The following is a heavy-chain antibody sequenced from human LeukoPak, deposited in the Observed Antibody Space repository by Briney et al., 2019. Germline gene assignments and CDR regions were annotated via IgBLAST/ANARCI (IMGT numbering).Heavy chain of an antibody. CDR1: GYTFTSYG. D-gene: IGHD1-26*01. Sequence: ASVKVSCKASGYTFTSYGISWVRQAPGQGLEWMGWISAYNGNTNYAQKLQGRVTMTTDTSTSTAYMELSRLRSDDTAVYYCARNSGSYGNYYYYYYMDVWGKGTTVTVSS. V-gene: IGHV1-18*01. J-gene: IGHJ6*03. CDR3: ARNSGSYGNYYYYYYMDV. CDR2: ISAYNGNT.